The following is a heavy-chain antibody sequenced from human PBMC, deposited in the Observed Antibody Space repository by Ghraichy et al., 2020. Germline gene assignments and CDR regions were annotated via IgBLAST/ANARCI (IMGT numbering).Heavy chain of an antibody. Sequence: SETLSLTCSVSGYSISSGYYWGWIRQPPGKGLEWIGSIYHSGSTFYNPSLKSRLTLSVDTSKNQFSLKLNSVTAADTAVFYCATLSSSSSVDFWGQGTLVTVSS. CDR2: IYHSGST. V-gene: IGHV4-38-2*01. CDR1: GYSISSGYY. CDR3: ATLSSSSSVDF. J-gene: IGHJ4*02. D-gene: IGHD6-6*01.